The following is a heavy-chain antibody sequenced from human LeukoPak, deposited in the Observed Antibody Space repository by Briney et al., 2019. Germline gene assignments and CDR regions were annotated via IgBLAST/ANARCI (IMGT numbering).Heavy chain of an antibody. Sequence: GGSLRLSCAASGFTFDDYAMHWVRRAPGKGLEWVSGISWNSGSIGYADSVKGRFTISRDNAKNSLYLQMNSLRAEDTALYYCAKEGFAEAKFFDYWGQGTLVTVSS. CDR1: GFTFDDYA. J-gene: IGHJ4*02. CDR3: AKEGFAEAKFFDY. V-gene: IGHV3-9*01. D-gene: IGHD2-15*01. CDR2: ISWNSGSI.